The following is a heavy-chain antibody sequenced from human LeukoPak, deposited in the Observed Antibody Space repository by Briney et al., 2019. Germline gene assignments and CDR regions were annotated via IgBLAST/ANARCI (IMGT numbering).Heavy chain of an antibody. Sequence: PSETLSLTCTVSGDSISSSSSYWGWIRQPPGEGLEWIGSIYYSGSTYYNTSLKSRVTISVDTSKNQFSLKLSSVTAADTAVYYCARQILFHSERWLKFFDYWGQGTLVTVSS. CDR1: GDSISSSSSY. V-gene: IGHV4-39*01. J-gene: IGHJ4*02. CDR3: ARQILFHSERWLKFFDY. D-gene: IGHD5-24*01. CDR2: IYYSGST.